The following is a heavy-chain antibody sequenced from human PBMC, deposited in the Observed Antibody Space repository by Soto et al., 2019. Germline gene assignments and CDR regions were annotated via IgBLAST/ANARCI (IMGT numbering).Heavy chain of an antibody. CDR1: GGTFSSYA. D-gene: IGHD2-2*02. V-gene: IGHV1-69*01. CDR2: IIPIFGTA. CDR3: ARAHYCSSTSCYTGLDYYYYGMDV. Sequence: QVQLVQSGAEVKKPGSSVKVSCKASGGTFSSYAISWVRQAPGQGLEWMGGIIPIFGTANYAQKFQGRVTITADESTSTAYMELSSLRSEYTAVYYCARAHYCSSTSCYTGLDYYYYGMDVWGQGTTVTVSS. J-gene: IGHJ6*02.